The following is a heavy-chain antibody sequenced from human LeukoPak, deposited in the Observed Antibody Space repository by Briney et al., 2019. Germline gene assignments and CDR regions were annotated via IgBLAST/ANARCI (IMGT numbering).Heavy chain of an antibody. CDR2: ISGSGGST. CDR1: GFTFSTSG. D-gene: IGHD6-13*01. Sequence: PGGSLRLSCVASGFTFSTSGMSWVRQAPGKGLEWVSSISGSGGSTTYADPVKGRFTISRDNSKNTLFLQMSSLRAEDTAVYYCAKDSITWKYRGQGTLVTVSS. CDR3: AKDSITWKY. J-gene: IGHJ4*02. V-gene: IGHV3-23*01.